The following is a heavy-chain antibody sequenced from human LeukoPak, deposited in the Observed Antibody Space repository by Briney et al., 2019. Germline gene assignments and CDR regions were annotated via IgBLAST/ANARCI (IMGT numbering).Heavy chain of an antibody. V-gene: IGHV4-34*01. CDR3: ARGPPRDFGASGFSYKY. CDR2: INDSGST. D-gene: IGHD4/OR15-4a*01. J-gene: IGHJ4*02. Sequence: SETLSLTCAVYGGSFSDYYWSWIRQPPGKRLEWIGEINDSGSTNYNPSLTSRVTMSADTSKNQFSLTFSSVTAADTAVYYCARGPPRDFGASGFSYKYWGQGTRVTVSS. CDR1: GGSFSDYY.